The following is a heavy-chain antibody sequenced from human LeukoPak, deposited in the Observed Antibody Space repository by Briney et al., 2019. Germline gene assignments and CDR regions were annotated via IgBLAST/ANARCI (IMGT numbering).Heavy chain of an antibody. J-gene: IGHJ5*02. CDR1: GFTLRDYW. D-gene: IGHD4-11*01. CDR2: LGTDGTYT. CDR3: VRDPSNSGNWFDL. V-gene: IGHV3-74*01. Sequence: PGGSLRLSCAASGFTLRDYWMHWVRQAPGKGLVWVSRLGTDGTYTNYADSVRGRFTISRDNAKNTLYLQMDSLRAEDTAFYYCVRDPSNSGNWFDLWGQGTLVTVAS.